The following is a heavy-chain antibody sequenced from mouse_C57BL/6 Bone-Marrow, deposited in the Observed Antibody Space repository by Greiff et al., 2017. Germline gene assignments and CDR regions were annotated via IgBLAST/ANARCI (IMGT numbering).Heavy chain of an antibody. CDR1: GYTFTSYW. CDR2: IHPNSGST. D-gene: IGHD1-1*01. CDR3: ARGLRSFAY. V-gene: IGHV1-64*01. Sequence: QVQLQQPGAELVKPGASVKLSCKASGYTFTSYWMHWVKQRPGQGLEWIGMIHPNSGSTNYNEKFKSKATLTADKSSSTAYMQLSSLTSEDSAVYFCARGLRSFAYWGQGTLVTVSA. J-gene: IGHJ3*01.